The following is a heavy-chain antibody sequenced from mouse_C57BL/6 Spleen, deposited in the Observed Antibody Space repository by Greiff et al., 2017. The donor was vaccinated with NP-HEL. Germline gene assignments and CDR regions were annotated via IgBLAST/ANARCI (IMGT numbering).Heavy chain of an antibody. J-gene: IGHJ2*01. CDR3: ARRHEWYFDY. D-gene: IGHD1-3*01. CDR2: ILPGSGST. V-gene: IGHV1-9*01. Sequence: QVQLQQSGAELMKPGASVKLSCKATGYTFTGYWIEWVKQRPGHGLEWIGEILPGSGSTNYIEKFKGKATFTADTSSNTAYMQLSSLTTEDSAIYYCARRHEWYFDYWGQGTTLTVSS. CDR1: GYTFTGYW.